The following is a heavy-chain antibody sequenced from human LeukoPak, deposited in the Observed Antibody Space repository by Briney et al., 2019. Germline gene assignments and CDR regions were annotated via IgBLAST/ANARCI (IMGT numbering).Heavy chain of an antibody. D-gene: IGHD1-1*01. CDR1: GFTISSNY. V-gene: IGHV3-66*01. CDR3: ARVTWNELDY. J-gene: IGHJ4*02. CDR2: IYSGGST. Sequence: GGSLRLSCAASGFTISSNYMSWVRQAPGKGLEWVSVIYSGGSTYYADSVKGRFTISRDNSKNTLYLQMNSLRAEDTAVYYCARVTWNELDYWGQGTLVTVSS.